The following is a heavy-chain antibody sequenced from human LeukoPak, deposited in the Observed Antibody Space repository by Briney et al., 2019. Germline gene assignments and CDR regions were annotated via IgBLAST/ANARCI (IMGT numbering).Heavy chain of an antibody. CDR2: FYFSGSP. D-gene: IGHD4-23*01. Sequence: PSETLSLTCTVSGGSISSSSYYWGWIRQPPGKGLEWIGSFYFSGSPSYNPPLKSRVTISVDTSKNQFSLKSRSVTAADTAVYYCARLSLRQPSTVIKKASYYCDYWGQGPLVTVSS. CDR1: GGSISSSSYY. CDR3: ARLSLRQPSTVIKKASYYCDY. J-gene: IGHJ4*02. V-gene: IGHV4-39*01.